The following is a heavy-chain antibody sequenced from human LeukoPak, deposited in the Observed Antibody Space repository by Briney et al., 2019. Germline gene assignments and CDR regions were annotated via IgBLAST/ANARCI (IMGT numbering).Heavy chain of an antibody. CDR3: ARHSRSLVVPAAIPLIAAYSSSSFGMDV. V-gene: IGHV5-51*01. Sequence: GESLKISCKGSGYSFTSYWIGWVRQMPGKGLEWMGIIYPGDSDTRYSPSFQGQVTISADKSISTAYLQWSSLKASDTAMYYCARHSRSLVVPAAIPLIAAYSSSSFGMDVWGQGTTVTVSS. CDR1: GYSFTSYW. D-gene: IGHD2-2*01. CDR2: IYPGDSDT. J-gene: IGHJ6*02.